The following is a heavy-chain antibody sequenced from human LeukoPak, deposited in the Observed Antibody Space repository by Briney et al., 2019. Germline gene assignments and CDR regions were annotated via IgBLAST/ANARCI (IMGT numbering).Heavy chain of an antibody. D-gene: IGHD2-2*01. CDR3: ARTPSTDCSSTSCYGFDY. CDR1: GGTFSSYA. Sequence: SVKVSCKASGGTFSSYAISWVRQAPGQGLEWMGRIIPILGIANYAQKFQGRVTITADKSTSTAYMELSSLRSEDTAVYYCARTPSTDCSSTSCYGFDYWGQGTLVTVSS. J-gene: IGHJ4*02. CDR2: IIPILGIA. V-gene: IGHV1-69*04.